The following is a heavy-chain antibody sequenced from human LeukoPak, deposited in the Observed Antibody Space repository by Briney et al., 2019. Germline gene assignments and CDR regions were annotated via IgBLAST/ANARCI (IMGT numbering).Heavy chain of an antibody. CDR3: ASDRGTAGAFDI. V-gene: IGHV1-69*05. D-gene: IGHD6-13*01. J-gene: IGHJ3*02. CDR2: IITIFGTA. Sequence: SVKVSCKASGGTFISYAISWGRQGHGQGEEGMGGIITIFGTANYAQKFQGRVTITTDESTRRAYMEVRSLSSEDTAVYYCASDRGTAGAFDIWGQGTMVTVSS. CDR1: GGTFISYA.